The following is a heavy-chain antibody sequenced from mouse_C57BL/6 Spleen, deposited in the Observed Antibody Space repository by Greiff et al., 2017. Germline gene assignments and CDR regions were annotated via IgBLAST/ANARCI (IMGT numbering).Heavy chain of an antibody. CDR1: GYTFTSYW. D-gene: IGHD2-1*01. V-gene: IGHV1-55*01. Sequence: QVQLQQSGAELVKPGASVKMSCKASGYTFTSYWITWVKQRPGQGLEWIGDIYPGSGSTNYNEKFKSKATLTVDTSSSTAYMQLSSLTSEDSAVYYCARDYYGNYDAMDYWGQGTSVTVSS. CDR2: IYPGSGST. J-gene: IGHJ4*01. CDR3: ARDYYGNYDAMDY.